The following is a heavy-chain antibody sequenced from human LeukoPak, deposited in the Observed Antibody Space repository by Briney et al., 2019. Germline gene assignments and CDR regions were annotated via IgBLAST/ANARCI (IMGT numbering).Heavy chain of an antibody. J-gene: IGHJ5*02. CDR1: GFTFSRYW. CDR3: ARDADYYDSSGFSS. V-gene: IGHV3-7*01. Sequence: PGGSLRLSCAASGFTFSRYWMSWVRQAPGKGLEWVANIKQDGSEKYYVDSVKGRFTISRDNAKNSLYLQMNSLRAEDTAVYYCARDADYYDSSGFSSWGQGTLVTVSS. D-gene: IGHD3-22*01. CDR2: IKQDGSEK.